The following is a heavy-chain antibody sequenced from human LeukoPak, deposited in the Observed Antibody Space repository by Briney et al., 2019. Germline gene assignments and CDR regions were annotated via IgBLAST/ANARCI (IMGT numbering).Heavy chain of an antibody. CDR2: MNPNSGNT. V-gene: IGHV1-8*03. D-gene: IGHD5-18*01. CDR1: GYTFTSYD. Sequence: ASVKVSCKASGYTFTSYDINWVRQATGQGLEWMGWMNPNSGNTGYAQKFQGRVAITRNTSISTAYMELSSLRSEDTAVYYCARRTGYSYGSNFDYWGQGTLVTVSS. J-gene: IGHJ4*02. CDR3: ARRTGYSYGSNFDY.